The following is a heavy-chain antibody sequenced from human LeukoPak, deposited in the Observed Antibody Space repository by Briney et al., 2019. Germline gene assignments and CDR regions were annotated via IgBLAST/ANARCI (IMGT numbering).Heavy chain of an antibody. CDR2: ISSSSSYI. Sequence: GGSLRLSCAASGFTFSSYSMNWVRQAPGKGLEWVSSISSSSSYIYYADSVKGRFTISRDNAKNSLYLQMNSLRAEDTAVYYCARGTSSSWYYFDYWGQGTPVTVSS. V-gene: IGHV3-21*01. D-gene: IGHD6-13*01. CDR3: ARGTSSSWYYFDY. J-gene: IGHJ4*02. CDR1: GFTFSSYS.